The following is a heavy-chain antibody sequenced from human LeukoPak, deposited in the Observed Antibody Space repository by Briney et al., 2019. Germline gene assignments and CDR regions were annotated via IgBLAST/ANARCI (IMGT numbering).Heavy chain of an antibody. CDR3: ARDLIDSGWFDP. Sequence: GGSLRLSCAASGFTFNYFSVNWVRQAPGKGLEWVSYISSSSNTIYYADSVKGRFTISRDNARNSLYLQMNSLRAEDTAVYYCARDLIDSGWFDPWGRGTLVTVSS. J-gene: IGHJ5*02. CDR2: ISSSSNTI. CDR1: GFTFNYFS. V-gene: IGHV3-48*01. D-gene: IGHD3-16*01.